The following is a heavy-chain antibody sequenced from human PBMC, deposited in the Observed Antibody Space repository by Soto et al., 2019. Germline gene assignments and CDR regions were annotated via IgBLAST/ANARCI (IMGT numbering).Heavy chain of an antibody. J-gene: IGHJ4*02. V-gene: IGHV1-18*04. D-gene: IGHD1-7*01. CDR1: GFTFTSYG. Sequence: QVQLVQSGAEVKKPGASVKVSCKASGFTFTSYGISWVRQAPRQGLEWMGWISGYNGNTNYEQKFQGRVTMTTDTSTSTAYMELRSLRSDDPTVYYCARGGGLTGTRRVPFDYWGQGTLITVSS. CDR2: ISGYNGNT. CDR3: ARGGGLTGTRRVPFDY.